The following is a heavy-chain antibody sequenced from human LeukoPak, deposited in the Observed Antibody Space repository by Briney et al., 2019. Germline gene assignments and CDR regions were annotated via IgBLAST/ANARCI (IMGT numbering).Heavy chain of an antibody. J-gene: IGHJ6*03. V-gene: IGHV4-39*07. CDR3: ARVLSTGNYYYYMDV. D-gene: IGHD1-1*01. Sequence: SETLSLTCTVSGGSISSSSYYWGWIRQPPGKGLEWIGSIYYSGSTYYNPSLKSRVTISVDTSKNQFSLKLSSVTAADTAVYYCARVLSTGNYYYYMDVWGKGTTVTISS. CDR1: GGSISSSSYY. CDR2: IYYSGST.